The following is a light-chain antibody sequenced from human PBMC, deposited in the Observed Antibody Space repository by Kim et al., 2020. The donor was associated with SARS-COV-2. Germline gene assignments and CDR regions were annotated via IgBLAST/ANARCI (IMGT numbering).Light chain of an antibody. V-gene: IGKV1-5*01. J-gene: IGKJ1*01. Sequence: DIQMTQSPSSLSASVGDRVTITCRASQRISNWLAWYQQKPGKAPKLLIYDVSSLESGVPSRFSGSKSGTEFTLTISSLQSNDFATYYCQQYNNYPWTFGQGTKVDI. CDR3: QQYNNYPWT. CDR2: DVS. CDR1: QRISNW.